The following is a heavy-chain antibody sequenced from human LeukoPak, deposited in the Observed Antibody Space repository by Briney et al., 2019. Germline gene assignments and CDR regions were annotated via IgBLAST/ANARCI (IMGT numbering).Heavy chain of an antibody. V-gene: IGHV4-4*09. CDR1: GGYISSYY. J-gene: IGHJ5*02. Sequence: SETLSLTCTVSGGYISSYYWSWIRQPPGKGLEWIGYIYTSGSTNYNPSLKSRVTISVDTSKNQFSLKLSSVTAADTAVYYCARHSHELERPLDDWFDPWGQGTLVTVSS. D-gene: IGHD1-1*01. CDR3: ARHSHELERPLDDWFDP. CDR2: IYTSGST.